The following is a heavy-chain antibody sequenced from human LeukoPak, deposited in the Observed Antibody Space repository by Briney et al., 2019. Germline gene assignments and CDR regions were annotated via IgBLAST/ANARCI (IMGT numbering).Heavy chain of an antibody. CDR3: ANGYSSTWSSVDP. CDR1: GFTFTSYA. V-gene: IGHV3-23*01. J-gene: IGHJ5*02. CDR2: ISESGGRT. Sequence: PGGSLRLSCAAAGFTFTSYAMSWVRQAPGKRPEWVSAISESGGRTYYADSVKGRFTISRDNSKNTLSLRMNSLRAEDTAVYYCANGYSSTWSSVDPWGQGILVTVSS. D-gene: IGHD6-13*01.